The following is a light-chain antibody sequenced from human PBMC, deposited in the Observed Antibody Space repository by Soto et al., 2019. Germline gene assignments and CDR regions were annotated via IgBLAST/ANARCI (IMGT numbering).Light chain of an antibody. Sequence: QSALTQPASVSGSPGQSITISCTGTSSDVGGYNYVSWYQQHPGKAPKVMIYDVSNRPSGVSNRFSGSKSGNTASLTISGLQTEDEADYYCTSHTISRTRRYVFGTGTKLTVL. J-gene: IGLJ1*01. CDR2: DVS. CDR3: TSHTISRTRRYV. V-gene: IGLV2-14*01. CDR1: SSDVGGYNY.